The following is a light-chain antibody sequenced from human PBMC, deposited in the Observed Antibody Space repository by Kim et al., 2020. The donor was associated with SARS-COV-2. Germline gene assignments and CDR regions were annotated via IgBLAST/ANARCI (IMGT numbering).Light chain of an antibody. V-gene: IGKV3-20*01. CDR1: QSVRGNY. Sequence: PVERATPSCRASQSVRGNYLAWFQQKPGQAPRLLIYGGSSRATGIPARFSGSGSGTDFTLTISSVEPEDFAVYYCQEYGNSPDTFGQGTRLEIK. CDR2: GGS. J-gene: IGKJ5*01. CDR3: QEYGNSPDT.